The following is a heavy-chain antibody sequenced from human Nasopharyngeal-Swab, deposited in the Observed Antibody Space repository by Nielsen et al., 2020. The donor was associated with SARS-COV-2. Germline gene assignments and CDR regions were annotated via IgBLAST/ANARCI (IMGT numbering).Heavy chain of an antibody. V-gene: IGHV3-30*18. Sequence: GESLKISCAASGFTFSSYGMYWVRQAPGKGLEWVAVISYDGSNKYYADSVKGRFTISRDNPKNTLYLQMNSLRTEDTAVYYCAKVGEWSDTVYFDYWGQGTLVTVSS. CDR2: ISYDGSNK. CDR1: GFTFSSYG. CDR3: AKVGEWSDTVYFDY. D-gene: IGHD3-10*01. J-gene: IGHJ4*02.